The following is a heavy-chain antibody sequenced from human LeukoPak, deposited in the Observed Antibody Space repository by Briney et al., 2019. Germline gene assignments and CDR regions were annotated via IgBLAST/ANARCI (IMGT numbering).Heavy chain of an antibody. CDR1: GYTFTSYY. J-gene: IGHJ3*02. Sequence: ASVKVSCKASGYTFTSYYMHWVRQAPGQGLEWMGIINPSGGSTSYAQKFQGRVTMTRDMSTSTVYMELSSLRSEDTAVYYCARDLGMTTVVENAFDIWGQGTMVTVSS. CDR3: ARDLGMTTVVENAFDI. V-gene: IGHV1-46*01. CDR2: INPSGGST. D-gene: IGHD4-23*01.